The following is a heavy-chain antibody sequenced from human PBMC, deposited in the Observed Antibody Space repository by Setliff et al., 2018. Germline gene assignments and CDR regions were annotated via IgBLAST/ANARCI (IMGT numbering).Heavy chain of an antibody. CDR2: IYSGGNT. CDR1: GFTVSSNY. D-gene: IGHD3-3*01. V-gene: IGHV3-53*01. Sequence: GGSLRLSCAASGFTVSSNYMSWVRQAPGKGLEWVSVIYSGGNTYYADSVKGRFTISRDNSKNTLYLQMNSLRPEDTAVYYCAKGGEYYDFWSGYPLEPPSYYYYYMDVWGKGTTVTVSS. J-gene: IGHJ6*03. CDR3: AKGGEYYDFWSGYPLEPPSYYYYYMDV.